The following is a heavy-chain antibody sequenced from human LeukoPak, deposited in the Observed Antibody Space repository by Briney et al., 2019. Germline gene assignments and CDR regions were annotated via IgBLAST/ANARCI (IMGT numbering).Heavy chain of an antibody. CDR2: ISPYNGNT. CDR3: VRDIWFGDFDY. CDR1: GYTFTSYG. D-gene: IGHD3-10*01. J-gene: IGHJ4*02. V-gene: IGHV1-18*01. Sequence: ASVKVSCKASGYTFTSYGISWVRQAPGQGLEWLGWISPYNGNTNYAQKLQGRVTMTTDTSTSTAFMELRSLRSDDTAVYYCVRDIWFGDFDYWGQGTLVTISS.